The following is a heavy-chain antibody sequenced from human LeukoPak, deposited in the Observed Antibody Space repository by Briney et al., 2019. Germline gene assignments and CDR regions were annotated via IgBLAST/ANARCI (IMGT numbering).Heavy chain of an antibody. J-gene: IGHJ4*02. Sequence: SETLSLTCTVSGASISSYYWSWIRQPPGKGLEWIGYIYYTGSTNYNPSLKSRVTISLDTSKNQFSLKLNSVTAADTAVYYCARGTEVVLLWFGELLGWGQGTLVTVSS. V-gene: IGHV4-59*01. CDR1: GASISSYY. CDR3: ARGTEVVLLWFGELLG. D-gene: IGHD3-10*01. CDR2: IYYTGST.